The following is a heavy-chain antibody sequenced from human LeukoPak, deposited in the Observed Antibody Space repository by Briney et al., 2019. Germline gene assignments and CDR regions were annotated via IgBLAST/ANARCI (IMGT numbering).Heavy chain of an antibody. CDR3: ARDGPYYDSSGYYSY. Sequence: PGEALRLSCAASGFTFSSYSMNWVRQAPGKGLEWVSSISSSSSYIYYADSVKGRFTISRDNAKNSLYLQMNSLRAEDTAVYYCARDGPYYDSSGYYSYWGQGTLVTVSS. D-gene: IGHD3-22*01. J-gene: IGHJ4*02. CDR2: ISSSSSYI. CDR1: GFTFSSYS. V-gene: IGHV3-21*01.